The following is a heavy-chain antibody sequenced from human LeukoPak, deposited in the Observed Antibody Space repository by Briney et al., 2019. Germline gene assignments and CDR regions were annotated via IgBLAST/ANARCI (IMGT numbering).Heavy chain of an antibody. Sequence: GGSLRLSCAASGFTFSSYAMSWVRQAPGKGLEWVSAISGSGGSTYYADSVKGRFTISRDNSKNTLYLQMNSLRAEDTAVYYCANPPRYCSSTSCYSGGMDVWGQGTTVTVSS. CDR3: ANPPRYCSSTSCYSGGMDV. J-gene: IGHJ6*02. CDR1: GFTFSSYA. CDR2: ISGSGGST. V-gene: IGHV3-23*01. D-gene: IGHD2-2*01.